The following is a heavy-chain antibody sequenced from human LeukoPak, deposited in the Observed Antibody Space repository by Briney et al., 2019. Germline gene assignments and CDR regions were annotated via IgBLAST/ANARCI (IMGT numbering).Heavy chain of an antibody. CDR3: ARDKRFGRDPDC. Sequence: GGSLRLSCAASGFTFSSYEMNWVRQAPGKGLEWVSYISNGGSTIYYADSVKGRFTVSRDDAKNSLYLQMNSLRAEDTAVYYCARDKRFGRDPDCWGQGTLVTVSS. CDR1: GFTFSSYE. D-gene: IGHD3-10*01. CDR2: ISNGGSTI. J-gene: IGHJ4*02. V-gene: IGHV3-48*03.